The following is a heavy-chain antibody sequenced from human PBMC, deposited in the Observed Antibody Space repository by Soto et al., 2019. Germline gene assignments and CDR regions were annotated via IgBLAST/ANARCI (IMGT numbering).Heavy chain of an antibody. CDR2: INPNSGGT. J-gene: IGHJ6*02. V-gene: IGHV1-2*02. CDR1: GYTFTGYY. D-gene: IGHD3-10*01. CDR3: ASSMPLLWFGEFHRHHLYYYGMDV. Sequence: ASVKVSCKASGYTFTGYYMHWVRQAPGQGLEWMGWINPNSGGTNYAQKFQGRVTMTRDTSISTAYMELSRLRSDDTTVYYCASSMPLLWFGEFHRHHLYYYGMDVWGQGTTVTVSS.